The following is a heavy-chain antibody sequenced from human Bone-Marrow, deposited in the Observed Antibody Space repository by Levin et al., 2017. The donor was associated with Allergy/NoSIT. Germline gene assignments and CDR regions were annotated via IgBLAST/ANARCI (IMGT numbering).Heavy chain of an antibody. CDR2: VHYTDNN. Sequence: KASETLSLTCIVSGVSTSRYYWSWIRQPPGKGLEWIGNVHYTDNNEQNPSLESRLTMSLDISKAQFSLKLNSVTAADTAVYYCAGGPGWLPESWGQGILVTVAS. CDR1: GVSTSRYY. CDR3: AGGPGWLPES. D-gene: IGHD5-12*01. J-gene: IGHJ5*02. V-gene: IGHV4-59*01.